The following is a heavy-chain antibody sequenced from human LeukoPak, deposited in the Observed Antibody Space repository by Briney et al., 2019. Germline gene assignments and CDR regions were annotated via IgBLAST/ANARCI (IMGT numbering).Heavy chain of an antibody. CDR3: AKLFPQLIFDY. D-gene: IGHD2/OR15-2a*01. J-gene: IGHJ4*02. V-gene: IGHV3-23*01. Sequence: GGSLRLSCAASGFTFNNYAMTWVRQAPGKGLEWVSAISASGTDTYYVDSVKGRFTTSRDNSKGTLYMQVNSLRAEDTAIYYCAKLFPQLIFDYWGQGTLVTVSS. CDR1: GFTFNNYA. CDR2: ISASGTDT.